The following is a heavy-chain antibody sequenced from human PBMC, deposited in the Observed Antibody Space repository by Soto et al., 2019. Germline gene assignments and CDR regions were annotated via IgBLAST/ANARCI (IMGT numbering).Heavy chain of an antibody. CDR3: ARDRAAGGY. D-gene: IGHD6-13*01. V-gene: IGHV3-48*03. CDR1: GYSFSNYE. Sequence: GGSLRLSCAASGYSFSNYEMNWVRQAPGKGLEWVAYISSGGDTIHYADSVRGRFTVSRDNARNSLSLQMNTLRVEDTALYYYARDRAAGGYWGHGTLVTVSS. CDR2: ISSGGDTI. J-gene: IGHJ4*01.